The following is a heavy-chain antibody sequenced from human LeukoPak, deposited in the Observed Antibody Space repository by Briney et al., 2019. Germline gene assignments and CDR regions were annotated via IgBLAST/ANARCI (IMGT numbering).Heavy chain of an antibody. CDR3: ARGNRLPLDY. CDR1: GFTFSSYS. J-gene: IGHJ4*02. V-gene: IGHV3-21*01. D-gene: IGHD2-2*01. CDR2: ISSSSGYI. Sequence: PGGSLRLSCAASGFTFSSYSMNWVRQAPGKGLEWVSSISSSSGYIYYADSVKGRFTISRDNAKNSLYLQMNSLRAEDTAVYYCARGNRLPLDYWGQGTLVTVSS.